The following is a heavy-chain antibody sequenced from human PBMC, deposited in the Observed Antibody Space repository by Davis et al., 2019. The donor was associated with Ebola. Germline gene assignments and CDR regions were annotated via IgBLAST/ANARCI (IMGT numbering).Heavy chain of an antibody. Sequence: GSSLKISCAASGFTIGSSYIGWVRQAPGKGLEWGANIYRGGSEKYYVDSVKGRFTISRDNTKNSLYLQMNSLRAEDTAVYFCARGVAVGGFYFDYWGQGTLVTVSS. CDR1: GFTIGSSY. CDR2: IYRGGSEK. J-gene: IGHJ4*02. D-gene: IGHD6-19*01. CDR3: ARGVAVGGFYFDY. V-gene: IGHV3-7*03.